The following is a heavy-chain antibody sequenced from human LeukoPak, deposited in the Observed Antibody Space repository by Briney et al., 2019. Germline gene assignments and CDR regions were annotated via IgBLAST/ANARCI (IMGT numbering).Heavy chain of an antibody. CDR2: ISYDGSNK. Sequence: SGGSLRLSCAASGFTFSSYGMHWVRQAPGKGLEWVAVISYDGSNKYYADSVKGRFTISRDNSKNTPYLQMNSLRAEDTAVYYCAKDAYYYDSSGYYYADYWGQGTLVTVSS. V-gene: IGHV3-30*18. CDR1: GFTFSSYG. CDR3: AKDAYYYDSSGYYYADY. D-gene: IGHD3-22*01. J-gene: IGHJ4*02.